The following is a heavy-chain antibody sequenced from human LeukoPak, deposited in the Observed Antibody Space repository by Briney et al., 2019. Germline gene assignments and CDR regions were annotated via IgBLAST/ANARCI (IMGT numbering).Heavy chain of an antibody. CDR2: IKQDGSEK. D-gene: IGHD2-2*01. V-gene: IGHV3-7*01. CDR1: GFTFSSYW. CDR3: TTGAIARDWFDP. Sequence: GGSLRLSCAASGFTFSSYWMSWVRQAPGKGLEWVANIKQDGSEKYYVDSVKGRFTISRGNAKNSLYLQMNSLRAEDTAVYYCTTGAIARDWFDPWGQGTLVTVSS. J-gene: IGHJ5*02.